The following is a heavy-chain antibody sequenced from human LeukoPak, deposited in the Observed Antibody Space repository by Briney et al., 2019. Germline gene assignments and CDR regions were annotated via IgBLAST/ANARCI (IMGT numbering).Heavy chain of an antibody. V-gene: IGHV3-49*04. CDR3: ARGAMVRGANYYFDY. CDR2: IRSMAHGGTT. D-gene: IGHD3-10*01. J-gene: IGHJ4*02. Sequence: GGSLRLSCTASGFAFGDYGMTWVRQAPGKGREWVSFIRSMAHGGTTEYAAPVKGRFTISRDDSKGIAYLQMSSLKTGDTAVYYCARGAMVRGANYYFDYWGQGALVTVSS. CDR1: GFAFGDYG.